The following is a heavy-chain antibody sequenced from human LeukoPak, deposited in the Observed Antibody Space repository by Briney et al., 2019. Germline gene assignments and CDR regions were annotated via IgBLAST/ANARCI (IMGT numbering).Heavy chain of an antibody. V-gene: IGHV4-59*01. CDR3: ARDKDGAGNWFDP. CDR2: IYYSGST. D-gene: IGHD2-15*01. J-gene: IGHJ5*02. Sequence: SETLSLTCTVSGGSISSYYWSWSRQPPGKGLEWIGYIYYSGSTNYNPSLKSRVTISVDTSKNQFSLKLSSVTAADTAVYYCARDKDGAGNWFDPWGQGTLVTVSS. CDR1: GGSISSYY.